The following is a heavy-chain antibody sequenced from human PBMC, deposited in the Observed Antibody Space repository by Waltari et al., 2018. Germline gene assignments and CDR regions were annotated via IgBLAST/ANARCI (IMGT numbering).Heavy chain of an antibody. V-gene: IGHV1-2*06. D-gene: IGHD3-10*01. CDR2: INPNSGGT. CDR1: GYTFTGYY. J-gene: IGHJ3*02. Sequence: QVQLVQSGAEVKKPGASVKVSCKASGYTFTGYYMHWVRQAPGHGLEWMGRINPNSGGTNYAQKFQGRVTMTRDTSISTAYMELSRLRSDDTAVYYCARVKSDYYGSGSYRRAFDIWGQGTMVTVSS. CDR3: ARVKSDYYGSGSYRRAFDI.